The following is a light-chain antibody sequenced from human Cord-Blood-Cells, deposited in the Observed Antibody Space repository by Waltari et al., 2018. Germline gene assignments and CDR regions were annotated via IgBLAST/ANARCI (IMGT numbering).Light chain of an antibody. CDR2: DVS. CDR1: SSDAGGYNY. Sequence: QSALTPPRSVSGSPGQSVTISCTGTSSDAGGYNYVSWYQQHPGKAPKLMIYDVSKRPSGVPDRFSGSKSGNTASLTISGLQAEDEADYYCCSYAGSYTYVFGTGTKVTVL. J-gene: IGLJ1*01. V-gene: IGLV2-11*01. CDR3: CSYAGSYTYV.